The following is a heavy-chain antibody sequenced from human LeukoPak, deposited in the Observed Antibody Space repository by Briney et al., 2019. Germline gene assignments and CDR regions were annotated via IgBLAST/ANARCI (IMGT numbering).Heavy chain of an antibody. D-gene: IGHD3-3*01. CDR1: GGSISSYY. Sequence: KPSETLSLTCTVSGGSISSYYWSWIRQPPGKGLEWIGYIYYSGSTNYNPSLKSRVTISVDTSKNQFSLKLSSVTAADTVVYYCARGRSLTDNDFWSGYRNWFDPWGQGTLVTVSS. CDR2: IYYSGST. J-gene: IGHJ5*02. V-gene: IGHV4-59*01. CDR3: ARGRSLTDNDFWSGYRNWFDP.